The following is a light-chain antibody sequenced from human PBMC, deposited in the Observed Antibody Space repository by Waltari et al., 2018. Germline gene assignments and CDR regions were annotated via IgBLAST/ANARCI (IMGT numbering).Light chain of an antibody. Sequence: QSALTQPPSVSGSPGQSITISCTGSSSDIGTYNHVSWYQQHPGKAPKLMIYEVIKRPSGVSDRFSGSKSANTASLTISGLQTEDEGVYFCCSYVTTTSVVFGGGTTLTVL. J-gene: IGLJ3*02. CDR3: CSYVTTTSVV. CDR1: SSDIGTYNH. V-gene: IGLV2-23*02. CDR2: EVI.